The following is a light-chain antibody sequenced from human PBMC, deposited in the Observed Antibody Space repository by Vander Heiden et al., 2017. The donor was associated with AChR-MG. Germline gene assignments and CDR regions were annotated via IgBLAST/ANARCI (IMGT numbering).Light chain of an antibody. V-gene: IGKV1-5*01. J-gene: IGKJ4*01. Sequence: DIQMTQSPSTLSASVGDRVTITCRASQSISSWLAWYQQKPGKAPNLLIYDASSLESGVPSRFSGSGSGTEFTLTISSLQPDDFATYYCQLDNSFPLTFGGGTKVEIK. CDR1: QSISSW. CDR3: QLDNSFPLT. CDR2: DAS.